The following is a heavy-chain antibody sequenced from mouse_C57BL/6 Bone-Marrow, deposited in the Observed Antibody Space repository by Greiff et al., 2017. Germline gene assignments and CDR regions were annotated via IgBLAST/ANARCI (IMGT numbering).Heavy chain of an antibody. Sequence: EVHLVESEGGLVQPGSSMKLSCTASGFTFSDYYMAWVRQVPEKGLEWVANINYDGSSTYYLDSLKSRFIISRDNAKNILYRQMSSLKSEDTATYYCARDTGSSYGYFDVWGTGTTVTVSS. CDR3: ARDTGSSYGYFDV. D-gene: IGHD1-1*01. J-gene: IGHJ1*03. CDR1: GFTFSDYY. CDR2: INYDGSST. V-gene: IGHV5-16*01.